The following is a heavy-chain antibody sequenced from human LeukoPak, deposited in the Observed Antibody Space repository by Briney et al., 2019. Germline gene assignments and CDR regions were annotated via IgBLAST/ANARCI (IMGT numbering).Heavy chain of an antibody. Sequence: PGRSLGLSCAASGFTFSSFGMHWVRQAPGKELEWVAVLSYDGSNRYYADSVKGRFTISRDNSKNTLYLQMNSLRAEDTAVYYCAKDASTVTLHADYWGQGTLVTVSS. CDR2: LSYDGSNR. V-gene: IGHV3-30*18. J-gene: IGHJ4*02. D-gene: IGHD4-17*01. CDR3: AKDASTVTLHADY. CDR1: GFTFSSFG.